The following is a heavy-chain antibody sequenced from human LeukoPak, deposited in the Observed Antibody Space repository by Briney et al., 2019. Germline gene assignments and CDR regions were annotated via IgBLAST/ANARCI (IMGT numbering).Heavy chain of an antibody. Sequence: ASVKVSCKTSGYTFIGYYMHWVRQAPRQGLEWMGWINPNSGGTHYAQKFQGRVTMTRDTSISTGYMELSRLRSDDTAVYYCARGIVVVVAATQDYWGQGTLVTVSS. CDR3: ARGIVVVVAATQDY. CDR1: GYTFIGYY. CDR2: INPNSGGT. V-gene: IGHV1-2*02. J-gene: IGHJ4*02. D-gene: IGHD2-15*01.